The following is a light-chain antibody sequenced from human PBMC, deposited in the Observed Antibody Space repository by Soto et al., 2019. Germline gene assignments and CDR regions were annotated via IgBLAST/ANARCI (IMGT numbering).Light chain of an antibody. V-gene: IGKV3-11*01. J-gene: IGKJ2*01. Sequence: EIVLTQSPATLSLSPGERVTLSARASQRVSSSLSWYQQKPGQAPSFPLYDPSNRPTGISARCSDSGSGTDFTLTISCLEPEDFAVYYCQQRSNWPPYTFVPGTKLEIK. CDR1: QRVSSS. CDR2: DPS. CDR3: QQRSNWPPYT.